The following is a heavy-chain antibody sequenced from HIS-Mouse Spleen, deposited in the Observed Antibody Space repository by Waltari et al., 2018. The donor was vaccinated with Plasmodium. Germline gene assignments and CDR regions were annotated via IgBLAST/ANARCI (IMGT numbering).Heavy chain of an antibody. CDR2: INHSGST. Sequence: QVQLQQWGAGLLKPSETLSLTCAVSGWSFSGYYWSWIRPPPGKGLEWIGEINHSGSTNYNPSLKSRVTISVDTSKNQFSLKRSPVTAADTAVYYCARVIPLGIPHFDYWGQGTLVTVSS. D-gene: IGHD7-27*01. CDR1: GWSFSGYY. CDR3: ARVIPLGIPHFDY. V-gene: IGHV4-34*01. J-gene: IGHJ4*02.